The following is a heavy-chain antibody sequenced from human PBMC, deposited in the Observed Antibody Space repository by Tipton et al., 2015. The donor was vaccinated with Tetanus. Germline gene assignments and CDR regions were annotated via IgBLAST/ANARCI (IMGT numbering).Heavy chain of an antibody. J-gene: IGHJ4*02. CDR3: AKDLGGFVVVAGVFDS. CDR1: GFTLSRYT. V-gene: IGHV3-21*01. Sequence: SLRLSCAASGFTLSRYTLNWVRQAPGKGLEWVSSISSSSRYIYYADSVKGRFTISRDNAKNSLYLQMISLRAEDTAVYSCAKDLGGFVVVAGVFDSWGQGTLVTVSS. D-gene: IGHD2-21*01. CDR2: ISSSSRYI.